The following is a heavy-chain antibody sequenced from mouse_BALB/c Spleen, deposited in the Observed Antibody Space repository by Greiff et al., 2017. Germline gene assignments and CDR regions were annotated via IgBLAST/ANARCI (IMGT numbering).Heavy chain of an antibody. V-gene: IGHV5-6-5*01. CDR2: ISSGGST. Sequence: EVQLVESGGGLVKPGGSLKLSCAASGFTFSSYAMSWVRQTPEKRLEWVASISSGGSTYYPDSVKGRFTISRDNARNILYLQMSSLRSEDTAMYYCASAGGSSFYYAMDYWGQGTSVTVSS. D-gene: IGHD1-1*01. CDR3: ASAGGSSFYYAMDY. CDR1: GFTFSSYA. J-gene: IGHJ4*01.